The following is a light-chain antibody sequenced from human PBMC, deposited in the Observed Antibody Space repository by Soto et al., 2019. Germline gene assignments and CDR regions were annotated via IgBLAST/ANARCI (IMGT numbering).Light chain of an antibody. CDR3: QQFSSYPLT. Sequence: EIELTEPPGSLILYTGETATLSCRASQRVSSNYLAWYQQKPGQAPRLLIYGASRRATGIPDRFSGSGSGTDFTLTISRLEPEDFAVYYCQQFSSYPLTFGGGTKVDI. J-gene: IGKJ4*01. CDR2: GAS. V-gene: IGKV3-20*01. CDR1: QRVSSNY.